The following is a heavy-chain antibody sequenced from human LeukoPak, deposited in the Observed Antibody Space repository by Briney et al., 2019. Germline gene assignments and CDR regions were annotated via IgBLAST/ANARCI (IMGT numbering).Heavy chain of an antibody. Sequence: GASVKVSCKASGYTFTNYGLIWVRQAPGQGLEWMGWISTDNGNTNSVQKLQGRVTMTTDTSTTTAYMELRSLRSDDTAVYYCARGAEAETSPLDFWGQGTLVIVS. V-gene: IGHV1-18*01. J-gene: IGHJ4*02. CDR3: ARGAEAETSPLDF. CDR2: ISTDNGNT. D-gene: IGHD6-19*01. CDR1: GYTFTNYG.